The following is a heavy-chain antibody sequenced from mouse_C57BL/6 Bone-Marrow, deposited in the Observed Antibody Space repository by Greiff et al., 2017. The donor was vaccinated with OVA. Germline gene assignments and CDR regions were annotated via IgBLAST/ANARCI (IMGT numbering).Heavy chain of an antibody. CDR1: GYTFTSYG. J-gene: IGHJ1*03. Sequence: VQLQQSGAELARPGASVKLSCKASGYTFTSYGISWVKQRTGQGLEWIGEIYPRSGNTYYNEKFKGKATLTADKSSSTAYMELRSLTSEDSAVSFCSSLGYCGSIFYCSFDVWGTGTSVTVSS. CDR2: IYPRSGNT. CDR3: SSLGYCGSIFYCSFDV. D-gene: IGHD1-1*01. V-gene: IGHV1-81*01.